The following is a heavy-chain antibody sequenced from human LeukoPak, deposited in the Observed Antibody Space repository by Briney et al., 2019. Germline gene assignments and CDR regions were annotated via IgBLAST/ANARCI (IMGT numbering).Heavy chain of an antibody. V-gene: IGHV4-39*07. CDR3: ARDWGVEGRPGYMDV. Sequence: SETLSLTCTVSGGSISSGDYYWGWIRQPPERGLEWIGTIYYSGSTNYNPSLKSRVTISVDTSNNQFSLRLTSVTAADTAVYFCARDWGVEGRPGYMDVWGKGTTVTVSS. CDR1: GGSISSGDYY. J-gene: IGHJ6*03. D-gene: IGHD6-6*01. CDR2: IYYSGST.